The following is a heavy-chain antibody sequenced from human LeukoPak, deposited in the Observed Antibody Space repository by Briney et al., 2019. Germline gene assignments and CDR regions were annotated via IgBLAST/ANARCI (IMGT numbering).Heavy chain of an antibody. D-gene: IGHD4-11*01. V-gene: IGHV5-51*01. Sequence: GESLKISCKGSGYTFATYWIAWVRLMPGKGLECMGIIYPGDSDTRYSPSFKGQVTISADKSVSTAYLQWSSLKAADSAIYYCARGRLAMTTVTDFDFWGQGTPVTVAS. CDR2: IYPGDSDT. CDR3: ARGRLAMTTVTDFDF. CDR1: GYTFATYW. J-gene: IGHJ4*02.